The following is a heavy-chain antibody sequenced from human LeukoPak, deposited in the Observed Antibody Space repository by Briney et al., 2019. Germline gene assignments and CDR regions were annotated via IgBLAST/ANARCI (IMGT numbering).Heavy chain of an antibody. CDR2: VYYSGST. J-gene: IGHJ5*02. Sequence: SETLSLTCTASGGSISSYYWSCIRQPPGKGLEWIGYVYYSGSTNSNPSLKSRVTISVDTSKNQFSLKVSSVTAADTAIYYCARGYNWFDPWGQGTLVTVSS. V-gene: IGHV4-59*01. CDR1: GGSISSYY. CDR3: ARGYNWFDP.